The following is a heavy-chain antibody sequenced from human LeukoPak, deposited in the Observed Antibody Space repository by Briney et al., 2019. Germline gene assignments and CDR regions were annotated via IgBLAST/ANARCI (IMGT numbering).Heavy chain of an antibody. V-gene: IGHV3-30*18. Sequence: GGSLRLSCAASGFTFSSYGMHWVRQAPGKGLEWVAVISYDGSNKYYADSVKGRFTISRDNSKNTLYLQMNSLRAEDTAVYYCAKPFGEFTYWGQGTLVTVSS. J-gene: IGHJ4*02. D-gene: IGHD3-10*01. CDR3: AKPFGEFTY. CDR1: GFTFSSYG. CDR2: ISYDGSNK.